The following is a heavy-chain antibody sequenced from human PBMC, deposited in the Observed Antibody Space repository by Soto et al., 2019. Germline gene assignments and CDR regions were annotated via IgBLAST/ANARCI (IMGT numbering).Heavy chain of an antibody. CDR2: IVPMLGIT. J-gene: IGHJ4*02. CDR1: GGTSTIYT. D-gene: IGHD1-26*01. CDR3: ATEKYGAGRVGVYD. V-gene: IGHV1-69*08. Sequence: HVPLVQSGAELKKPGSSVKVSCEASGGTSTIYTITWVRQAPGQGLAWMGRIVPMLGITNYARNFQDRLTITADQSKGTVYMELSSLRFEDTALYYCATEKYGAGRVGVYDWGQGTQVNVSS.